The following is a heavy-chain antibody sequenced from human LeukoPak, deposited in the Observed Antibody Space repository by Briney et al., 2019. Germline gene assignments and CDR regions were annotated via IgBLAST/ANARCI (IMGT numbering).Heavy chain of an antibody. V-gene: IGHV1-18*01. D-gene: IGHD4-11*01. Sequence: GASVKVSCKASGYTFTSYGISWVRQAPGQGLEWMGWISAYNGNTNYAQKFQGRVTMTTDTPTSTVYMELRSLRSDDTAVYYCARDRDYQFDNWGQGTLVTVSS. J-gene: IGHJ5*02. CDR1: GYTFTSYG. CDR2: ISAYNGNT. CDR3: ARDRDYQFDN.